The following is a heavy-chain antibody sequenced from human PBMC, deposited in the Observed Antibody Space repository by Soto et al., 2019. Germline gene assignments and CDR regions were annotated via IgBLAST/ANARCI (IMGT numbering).Heavy chain of an antibody. V-gene: IGHV5-10-1*01. CDR1: GYSFAGHW. D-gene: IGHD3-22*01. CDR2: IDPSGSQT. Sequence: GESLKISCKGSGYSFAGHWITWVRQKPGKGLEWMGRIDPSGSQTYYSPSFRGHVTISVTKSITTVFLQWSSLRASDTAMYYCARQIYDSDTGPNFQYYFDSWGQGTPVTVSS. J-gene: IGHJ4*02. CDR3: ARQIYDSDTGPNFQYYFDS.